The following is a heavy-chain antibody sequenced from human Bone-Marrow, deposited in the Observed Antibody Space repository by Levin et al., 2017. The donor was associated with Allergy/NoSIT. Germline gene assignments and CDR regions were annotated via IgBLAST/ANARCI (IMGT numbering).Heavy chain of an antibody. D-gene: IGHD1-1*01. Sequence: SKTLSLTCSVSGGPISYEYWSWIRQPPGKGLEWIGYVYYTGNSRYNSSLQSRVTISVDTSKNQFSLSLTSVTAADTAVYYCARGFTGTTHWGQGTLVTVSS. J-gene: IGHJ4*02. CDR2: VYYTGNS. CDR3: ARGFTGTTH. CDR1: GGPISYEY. V-gene: IGHV4-59*01.